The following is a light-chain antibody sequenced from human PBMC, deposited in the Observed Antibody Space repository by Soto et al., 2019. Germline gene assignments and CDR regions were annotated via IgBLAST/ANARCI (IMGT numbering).Light chain of an antibody. V-gene: IGKV1-39*01. CDR2: AAS. CDR3: QQCYSSPRT. J-gene: IGKJ1*01. Sequence: DIQMTQSPSTLSAPVGDRVTITCRASQSISTYLNWYQQKVGRAPTLLIYAASSLQSGVPSRFSGGGSGTDFTLTISSLQPEDFAMYFCQQCYSSPRTFGQGTKVEIK. CDR1: QSISTY.